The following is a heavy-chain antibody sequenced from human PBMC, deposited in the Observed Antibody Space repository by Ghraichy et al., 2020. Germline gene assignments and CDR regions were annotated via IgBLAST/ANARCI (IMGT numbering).Heavy chain of an antibody. D-gene: IGHD3-3*01. CDR3: ARVKRDYDFWSGYYYYGMDV. V-gene: IGHV1-2*04. CDR2: INPNSGGT. Sequence: ASVKVSCKASGYTFTGYYMHWVRQAPGQGLEWMGWINPNSGGTNYAQKFQGWVTMTRDTSISTAYMELSRLRSDDTAVYYCARVKRDYDFWSGYYYYGMDVWGQGTTVTVSS. J-gene: IGHJ6*02. CDR1: GYTFTGYY.